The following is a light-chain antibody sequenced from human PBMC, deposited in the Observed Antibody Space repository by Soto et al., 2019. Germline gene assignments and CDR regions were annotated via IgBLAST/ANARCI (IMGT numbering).Light chain of an antibody. Sequence: DILLIQSPATLSASVGDRITITCRASENIFKCLAWYQQRSGSAPNLLIYAASDLETGGPSRFSGSGSGTEFTLTIDNLQPNDSATYFCQHYHSQSITFGGGTQVDVK. V-gene: IGKV1-5*01. CDR1: ENIFKC. J-gene: IGKJ4*01. CDR3: QHYHSQSIT. CDR2: AAS.